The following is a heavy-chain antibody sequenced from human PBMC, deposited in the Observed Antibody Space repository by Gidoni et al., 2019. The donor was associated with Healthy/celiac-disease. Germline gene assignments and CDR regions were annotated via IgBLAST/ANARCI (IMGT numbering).Heavy chain of an antibody. CDR3: ARITPDEDCSSTSCYKWAHYYYYMDV. CDR2: IFSNDEK. J-gene: IGHJ6*03. D-gene: IGHD2-2*02. V-gene: IGHV2-26*01. CDR1: GFSLSNARMG. Sequence: QVTLKESGPVLVKPTETLTLTCTVSGFSLSNARMGVSWIRQPPGKALEWLAHIFSNDEKSYSTSLKSRLTISKDTSKSQVVLTMTNMDPVDTATYYCARITPDEDCSSTSCYKWAHYYYYMDVWGKGTTVTVSS.